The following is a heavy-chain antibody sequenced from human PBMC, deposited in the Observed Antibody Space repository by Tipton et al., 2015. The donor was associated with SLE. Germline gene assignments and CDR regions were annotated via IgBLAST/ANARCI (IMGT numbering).Heavy chain of an antibody. CDR1: GGSISSSNSY. V-gene: IGHV4-39*07. CDR3: ATELFRGYTSGWGPDY. D-gene: IGHD6-19*01. Sequence: GLVKPSETLSLTCTVFGGSISSSNSYWGWIRQPPGKGLEWIGSVFTDGNTYDNPSLKSRVTVSVDTSKNQFSLRLTSVTAADTAVYYCATELFRGYTSGWGPDYWGQGTLVTVSS. CDR2: VFTDGNT. J-gene: IGHJ4*02.